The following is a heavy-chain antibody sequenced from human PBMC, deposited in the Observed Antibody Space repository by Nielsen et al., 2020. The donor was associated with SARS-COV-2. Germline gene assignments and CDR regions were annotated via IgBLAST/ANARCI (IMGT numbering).Heavy chain of an antibody. D-gene: IGHD6-13*01. Sequence: ASVKVSCKASGYTFNNYAMHWVRQAPGQRLELMGWINAGYGNTKYSQKFQGRVTITRDTSASTAYLELSSLRSEDTAVYFCAREGSSWSFDYWGQGTLVTVSS. CDR2: INAGYGNT. CDR3: AREGSSWSFDY. J-gene: IGHJ4*02. V-gene: IGHV1-3*01. CDR1: GYTFNNYA.